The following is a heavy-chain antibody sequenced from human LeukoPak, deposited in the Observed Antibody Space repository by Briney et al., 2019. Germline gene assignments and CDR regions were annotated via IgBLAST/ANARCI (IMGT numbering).Heavy chain of an antibody. Sequence: GASVKVSCKASGGTFSSYAISWVRQAPGLGLEWMGRIIPIFGTANYAQKFQGRVTITADESTSTAYMELSSLGSEDTAVYYCARHTEFDYGDYVGPYCYFDLWGRGTLVTVSS. CDR3: ARHTEFDYGDYVGPYCYFDL. D-gene: IGHD4-17*01. CDR1: GGTFSSYA. J-gene: IGHJ2*01. V-gene: IGHV1-69*13. CDR2: IIPIFGTA.